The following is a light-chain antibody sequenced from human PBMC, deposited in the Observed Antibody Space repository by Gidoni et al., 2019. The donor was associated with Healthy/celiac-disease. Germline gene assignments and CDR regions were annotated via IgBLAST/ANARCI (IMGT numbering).Light chain of an antibody. Sequence: DIQMTQSPSSLSASVGDRVTITCQASQYISNYLNWYQQKAGEAPKLLIDDAINLETGVPTRSSRSASGTDFTLTISSLQHDDIAKYCCQQYDNRITFGQGTRLEIK. CDR3: QQYDNRIT. V-gene: IGKV1-33*01. J-gene: IGKJ5*01. CDR1: QYISNY. CDR2: DAI.